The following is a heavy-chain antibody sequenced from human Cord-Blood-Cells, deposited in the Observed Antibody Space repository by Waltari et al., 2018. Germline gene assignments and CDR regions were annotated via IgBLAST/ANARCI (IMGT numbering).Heavy chain of an antibody. Sequence: QVQLVQSGAEVKKPGPSVKVSCKASGYTFTGSYMHWLRHAPGQRLEWMGRINPNSGGTNYGQKFQGRVTMTRDTSISTAYMELSRLRSDDTAVYYCAREWGIAARPGWFDPWGQGTLVTVSS. V-gene: IGHV1-2*06. D-gene: IGHD6-6*01. CDR2: INPNSGGT. J-gene: IGHJ5*02. CDR3: AREWGIAARPGWFDP. CDR1: GYTFTGSY.